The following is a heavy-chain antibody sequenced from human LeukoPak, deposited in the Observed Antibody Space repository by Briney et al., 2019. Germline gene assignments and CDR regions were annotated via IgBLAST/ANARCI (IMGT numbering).Heavy chain of an antibody. CDR1: GFTFSSYA. J-gene: IGHJ4*02. V-gene: IGHV3-23*01. CDR3: AKVGEYSGYDSLGDS. CDR2: ISGSGGST. Sequence: GGSLRLSCAASGFTFSSYAMSWVRQAPGKGLEWVSAISGSGGSTYYADSVKGRFTISRDNSKNTLFVQMNSLRAEDTAIYYCAKVGEYSGYDSLGDSWGQGTLVTVSS. D-gene: IGHD5-12*01.